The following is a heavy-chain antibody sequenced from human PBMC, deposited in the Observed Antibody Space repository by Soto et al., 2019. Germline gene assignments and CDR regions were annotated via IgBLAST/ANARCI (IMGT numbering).Heavy chain of an antibody. Sequence: SETLSLTCSVSGDSVTNNKWWSWVRQPPGKGLEWIGEVHHSGSIHYNVSLKSRATIYVDKSKNQFSLNLNSVTAADTAVYYCARKMFSTGEFDYWGQGTLVTVS. V-gene: IGHV4-4*02. CDR3: ARKMFSTGEFDY. CDR1: GDSVTNNKW. J-gene: IGHJ4*02. CDR2: VHHSGSI. D-gene: IGHD3-10*02.